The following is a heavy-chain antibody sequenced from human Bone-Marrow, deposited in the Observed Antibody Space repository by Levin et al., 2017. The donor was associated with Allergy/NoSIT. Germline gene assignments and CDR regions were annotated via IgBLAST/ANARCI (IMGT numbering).Heavy chain of an antibody. J-gene: IGHJ4*01. V-gene: IGHV3-23*01. D-gene: IGHD1-26*01. CDR1: GFTFNTYA. Sequence: GSLRLSCAASGFTFNTYAMSWVRQAPGKGLEWVSGISHSGGSTYYADSVKGRFTISRDYSNKTLFLQMNSLRAEDTAVYYCAKDYSGTYAGFDYWGHGTLVTVSS. CDR2: ISHSGGST. CDR3: AKDYSGTYAGFDY.